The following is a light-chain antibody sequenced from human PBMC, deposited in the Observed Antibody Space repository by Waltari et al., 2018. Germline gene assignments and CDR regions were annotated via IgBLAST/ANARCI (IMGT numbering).Light chain of an antibody. CDR3: QQLNSYPIT. CDR1: QGLSSN. J-gene: IGKJ5*01. Sequence: QSPSSLSASVGDRVTITCRASQGLSSNLAWYQQKPGKAPKLLISAASTLQSGVPLRFSGSGSGTDFTLTISSLQPEDFATYYCQQLNSYPITFGQGTRLEIK. V-gene: IGKV1-9*01. CDR2: AAS.